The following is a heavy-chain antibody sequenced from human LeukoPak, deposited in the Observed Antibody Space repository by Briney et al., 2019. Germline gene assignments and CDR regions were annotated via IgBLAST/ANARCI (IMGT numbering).Heavy chain of an antibody. D-gene: IGHD3-10*01. J-gene: IGHJ4*02. Sequence: GGSLRLSCAASGFTFSSYAMDWVRQAPGKWLEWVAVISYDGSNKYYADSVKGRFTISRDNSKNTLYLQMNSLRAEDTAVYYCARGYYYGSGSQGRDYWGQGTLVTVSS. CDR2: ISYDGSNK. V-gene: IGHV3-30*04. CDR1: GFTFSSYA. CDR3: ARGYYYGSGSQGRDY.